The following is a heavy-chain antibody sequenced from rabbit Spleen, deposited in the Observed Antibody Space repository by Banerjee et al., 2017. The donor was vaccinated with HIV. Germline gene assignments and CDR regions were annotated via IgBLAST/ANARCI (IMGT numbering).Heavy chain of an antibody. CDR1: GVSFSGDSY. V-gene: IGHV1S40*01. Sequence: QSLEESGGDLVKPGASLTLTCTASGVSFSGDSYMCWVRQAPGKGLEWIACIDTGSSGFTYFASWAKGRFTFSKTSSTTVTLQMTSLTVADTATYFCARDLAGVIGWNFGWWGQGTLVTVS. CDR3: ARDLAGVIGWNFGW. J-gene: IGHJ4*01. D-gene: IGHD4-1*01. CDR2: IDTGSSGFT.